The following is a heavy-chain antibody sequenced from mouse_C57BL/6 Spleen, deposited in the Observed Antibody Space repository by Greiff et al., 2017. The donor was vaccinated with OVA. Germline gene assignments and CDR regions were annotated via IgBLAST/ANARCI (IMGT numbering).Heavy chain of an antibody. CDR1: GYSITSGYY. CDR3: ARGMIHYAMDY. Sequence: EVKLEESGPGLVKPSQSLSLTCSVTGYSITSGYYWNWIRQFPGNKLEWMGYISYDGSNNYNPSLKNRISITRDTSKNQFFLKLNSVTTEDTATDYCARGMIHYAMDYWGQGTSVTVSS. D-gene: IGHD2-4*01. J-gene: IGHJ4*01. V-gene: IGHV3-6*01. CDR2: ISYDGSN.